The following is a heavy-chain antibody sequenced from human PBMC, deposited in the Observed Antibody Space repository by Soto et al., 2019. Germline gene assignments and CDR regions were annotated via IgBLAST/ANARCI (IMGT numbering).Heavy chain of an antibody. V-gene: IGHV1-2*02. CDR1: GYPVTAYY. CDR2: INPATGAA. J-gene: IGHJ3*02. D-gene: IGHD3-3*01. Sequence: QLHLVQSGAVVKKPGASVTVSCSASGYPVTAYYMHWVRQAPGRGLEWMGGINPATGAAKYTQTIQGRVTMTRATSPSTAFMEVGGLASEDTAVFYCARGGGVGVAGSADFDMWGQGTLVTVSS. CDR3: ARGGGVGVAGSADFDM.